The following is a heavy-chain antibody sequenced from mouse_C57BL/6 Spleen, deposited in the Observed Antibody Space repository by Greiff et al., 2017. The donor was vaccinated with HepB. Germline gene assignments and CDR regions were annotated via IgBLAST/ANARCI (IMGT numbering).Heavy chain of an antibody. CDR2: IDPSDSYT. CDR3: ARRDYGNYDYAMDY. D-gene: IGHD2-1*01. J-gene: IGHJ4*01. Sequence: QVQLQQPGAELVMPGASVKLSCKASGYTFTSYWMHWVKQRPGQGLEWIGEIDPSDSYTNYNQKFKGKSTLTVDKSSSTAYMQLSSLTSEASAVYYCARRDYGNYDYAMDYWGQGTSVTVSS. CDR1: GYTFTSYW. V-gene: IGHV1-69*01.